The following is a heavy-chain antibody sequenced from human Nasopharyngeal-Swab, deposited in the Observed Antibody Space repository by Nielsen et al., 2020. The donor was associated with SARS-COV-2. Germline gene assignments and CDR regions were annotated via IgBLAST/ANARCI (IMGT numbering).Heavy chain of an antibody. D-gene: IGHD3-10*01. V-gene: IGHV4-39*01. CDR1: GGSISSSSYY. Sequence: SETLSLTCTVSGGSISSSSYYWGWIRQPPGKGLEWIGSIYYSGSTYYNPSLKSRVTISVDTSKNQFSLKLSSVTAADTAGYYCARHPHMVRGVSGWFDPWGQGTLVTVSS. CDR3: ARHPHMVRGVSGWFDP. J-gene: IGHJ5*02. CDR2: IYYSGST.